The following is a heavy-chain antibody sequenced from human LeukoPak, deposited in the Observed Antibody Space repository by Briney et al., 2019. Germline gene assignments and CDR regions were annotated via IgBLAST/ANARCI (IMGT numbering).Heavy chain of an antibody. CDR2: IYYSGST. V-gene: IGHV4-59*01. CDR3: AREVGYCSGGSCYSYFDY. CDR1: GGSISSYY. J-gene: IGHJ4*02. D-gene: IGHD2-15*01. Sequence: SETLSLTCTVSGGSISSYYWSWIPQPPGKGLEWLGYIYYSGSTNYNASLTNRVTISVDTSKNQFSLKLSSVTAADTAVYYCAREVGYCSGGSCYSYFDYWGQGTLVTVSS.